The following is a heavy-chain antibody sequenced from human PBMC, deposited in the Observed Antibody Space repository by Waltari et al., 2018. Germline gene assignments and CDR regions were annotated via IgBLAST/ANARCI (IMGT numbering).Heavy chain of an antibody. J-gene: IGHJ1*01. CDR1: GFAFSSNA. V-gene: IGHV3-23*03. Sequence: EVQLLESGGGFVQPGGSLRLSCAASGFAFSSNAMSWVRLAPGKGLGWGSVSYAGGNTYYADSVKGRFNISRDNSKNTVYLQMNGLRGEDTGLYYCAKDSLFLSGSYFRHWGLGTLVTVSS. CDR2: SYAGGNT. CDR3: AKDSLFLSGSYFRH. D-gene: IGHD1-26*01.